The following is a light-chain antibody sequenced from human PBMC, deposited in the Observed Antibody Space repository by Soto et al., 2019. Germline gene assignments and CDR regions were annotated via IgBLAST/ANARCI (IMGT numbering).Light chain of an antibody. J-gene: IGLJ1*01. V-gene: IGLV2-23*01. Sequence: QSALTQPASVSGSPGQSITISCTGTSSDVGSYNLVSWYRQHPGKAPKLLIYDGSKRPSGVSNRFSESKSGNTASLTFSGLQAEDEADYSCSSYVVNRAWVFGSGTKVTVL. CDR2: DGS. CDR1: SSDVGSYNL. CDR3: SSYVVNRAWV.